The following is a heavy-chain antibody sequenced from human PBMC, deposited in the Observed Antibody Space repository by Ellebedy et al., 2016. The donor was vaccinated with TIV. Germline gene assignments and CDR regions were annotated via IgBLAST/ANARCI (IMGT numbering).Heavy chain of an antibody. J-gene: IGHJ4*02. CDR2: INHSGST. Sequence: SETLSLXXAVYGGSFSGYYWSWIRQPPGKGLEWIGEINHSGSTNYNPSLKSRVTISVDTSKNQFSLKLSSVTAADTAVYYCARVLRSSGYTDYWGQGTLVTVSS. D-gene: IGHD6-13*01. CDR3: ARVLRSSGYTDY. V-gene: IGHV4-34*01. CDR1: GGSFSGYY.